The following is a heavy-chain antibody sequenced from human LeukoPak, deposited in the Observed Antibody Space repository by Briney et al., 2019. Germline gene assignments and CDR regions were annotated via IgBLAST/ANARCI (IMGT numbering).Heavy chain of an antibody. D-gene: IGHD2-2*02. V-gene: IGHV4-34*01. CDR2: INHSGST. CDR1: GGSFSGYY. J-gene: IGHJ5*02. CDR3: ARDPGYCSSTSCYTWFDP. Sequence: KPSETLSLTCAVYGGSFSGYYWSWIRQPPGKGLEWIGEINHSGSTNYNPPLKSRVTISVDTSKNQFSLKLSSVTAADTAVYYCARDPGYCSSTSCYTWFDPWGQGTLVTVSS.